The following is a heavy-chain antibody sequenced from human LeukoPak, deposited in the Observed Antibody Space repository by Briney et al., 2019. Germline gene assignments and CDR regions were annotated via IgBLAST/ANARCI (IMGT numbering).Heavy chain of an antibody. CDR1: GFTFSWYT. CDR3: ARTVVGATTAAFDI. Sequence: AGSLRLSCAASGFTFSWYTMNWVRQAPQKGLDWVSIISSSSSYIYYADSVKGRFTISRDNAKNSLYLQMNSLRAEDTAVYYCARTVVGATTAAFDIWGQGTMVTVSS. CDR2: ISSSSSYI. J-gene: IGHJ3*02. V-gene: IGHV3-21*01. D-gene: IGHD1-26*01.